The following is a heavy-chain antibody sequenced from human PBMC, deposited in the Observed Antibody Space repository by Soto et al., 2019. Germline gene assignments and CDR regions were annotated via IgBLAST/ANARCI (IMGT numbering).Heavy chain of an antibody. J-gene: IGHJ3*02. Sequence: GVLSLTCAASGFNFSSYSMNGVRQAPGKGLEWVSSISSSSSYIYYADSVKGRFTISRDNAKNSLYLQMNSLRAEDTAVYYCAREDLSDAFDIWGQGTMVTVSS. CDR3: AREDLSDAFDI. V-gene: IGHV3-21*01. CDR1: GFNFSSYS. CDR2: ISSSSSYI.